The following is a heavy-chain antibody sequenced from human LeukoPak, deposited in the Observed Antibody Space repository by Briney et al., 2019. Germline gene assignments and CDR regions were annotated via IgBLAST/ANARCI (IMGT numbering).Heavy chain of an antibody. D-gene: IGHD3-10*01. CDR1: GYIFTNFA. Sequence: ASVKVSCKASGYIFTNFAISWVRQAPGQGLEWMGWISAYNGNTKYTQKLQGRVTMTTDTSTSTAYMELRSLRSDDTAVYYCAKDPRHRLVWFGEETHFYYMDIWGKGTTVTISS. CDR3: AKDPRHRLVWFGEETHFYYMDI. V-gene: IGHV1-18*01. J-gene: IGHJ6*03. CDR2: ISAYNGNT.